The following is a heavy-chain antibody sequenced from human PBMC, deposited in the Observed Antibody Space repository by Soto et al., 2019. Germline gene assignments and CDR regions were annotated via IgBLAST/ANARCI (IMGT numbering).Heavy chain of an antibody. D-gene: IGHD3-16*02. CDR3: VRDPLPNRGFVPLGY. CDR1: GFTFSSYW. J-gene: IGHJ4*02. CDR2: INSDGSST. Sequence: EVQLVESGGGLVQPGGSLRLSCAASGFTFSSYWMHWVRQAPGKGLVWVSRINSDGSSTNYADSVKGRFTISRDNAKTTLYLQMNSLRSEDPAAYYCVRDPLPNRGFVPLGYLGPGTLGSFSS. V-gene: IGHV3-74*01.